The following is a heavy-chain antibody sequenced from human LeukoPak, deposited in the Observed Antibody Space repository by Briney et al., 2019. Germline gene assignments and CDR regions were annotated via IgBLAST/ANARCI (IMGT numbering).Heavy chain of an antibody. J-gene: IGHJ5*02. CDR2: ISSSGSTI. D-gene: IGHD6-13*01. V-gene: IGHV3-48*03. Sequence: GGSLRLSCAASGFTFSSYEMNWVRQAPGKGLEWVSYISSSGSTIYYADSVKGRFTISRDNAKNSLYLQMNSLRAEDMALYYCAKGSSSSSWYNWFDPWGQGTLVTVSS. CDR1: GFTFSSYE. CDR3: AKGSSSSSWYNWFDP.